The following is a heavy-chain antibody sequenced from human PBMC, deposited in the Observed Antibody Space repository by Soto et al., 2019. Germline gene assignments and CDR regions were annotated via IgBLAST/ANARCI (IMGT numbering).Heavy chain of an antibody. D-gene: IGHD4-17*01. CDR1: GDTFSTYT. J-gene: IGHJ6*02. CDR3: ARRRKDYGDYYYGMDV. V-gene: IGHV1-8*01. Sequence: ASVKVSCKASGDTFSTYTITWVRQATGQGLEWMGWMNPNSGNTGYAQKFQGRVTMTRNTSISTAYMELSSLRSEDTAVYYCARRRKDYGDYYYGMDVWGQGTTVTVSS. CDR2: MNPNSGNT.